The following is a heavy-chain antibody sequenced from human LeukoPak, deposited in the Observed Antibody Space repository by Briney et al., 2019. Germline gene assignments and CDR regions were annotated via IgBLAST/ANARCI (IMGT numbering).Heavy chain of an antibody. D-gene: IGHD6-19*01. Sequence: SETLSLTCTVSGGSISHSYWNWLRQSPGKGLEWIGYLYYSGYTNYNYNPSLKTRVTISLDTSKNHFSLKLTSVTAADTALYYCARGFVVPGTVSHYMDVWGSGTTVTVSS. CDR2: LYYSGYTNY. J-gene: IGHJ6*03. CDR1: GGSISHSY. V-gene: IGHV4-59*01. CDR3: ARGFVVPGTVSHYMDV.